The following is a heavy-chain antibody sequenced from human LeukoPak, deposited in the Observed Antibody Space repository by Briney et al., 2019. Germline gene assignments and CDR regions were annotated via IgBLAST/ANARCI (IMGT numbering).Heavy chain of an antibody. CDR2: INHSGST. Sequence: SETLSLTCAVYGGSFSGYYWSWIRQPPGKGLEWIGEINHSGSTNYNPSLKSRVTISVDTPKNQFSLKLSSVTAADTAVYYCARGVPWFGRDGYNPRDYYFDYWGQGTLVTVSS. J-gene: IGHJ4*02. CDR1: GGSFSGYY. CDR3: ARGVPWFGRDGYNPRDYYFDY. V-gene: IGHV4-34*01. D-gene: IGHD5-24*01.